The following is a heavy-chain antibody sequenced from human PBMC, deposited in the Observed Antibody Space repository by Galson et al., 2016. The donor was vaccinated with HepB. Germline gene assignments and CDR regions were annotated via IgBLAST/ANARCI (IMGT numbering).Heavy chain of an antibody. J-gene: IGHJ4*02. Sequence: LRLSCAASGFTFSRFCMGWVRQAPEKGLEWVSLISGDSYITYYADSVKGRFTVSRDNSKNSQYLQMNSLRSDDTALYYCVKDTGGSYLDYWGQGTLVTVSS. CDR2: ISGDSYIT. CDR3: VKDTGGSYLDY. D-gene: IGHD1-26*01. CDR1: GFTFSRFC. V-gene: IGHV3-43*02.